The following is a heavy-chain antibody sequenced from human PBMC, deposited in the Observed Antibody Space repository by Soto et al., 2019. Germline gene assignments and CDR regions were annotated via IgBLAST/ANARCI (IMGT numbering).Heavy chain of an antibody. D-gene: IGHD6-13*01. CDR1: GFTFSSYA. Sequence: GGSLRLSCAASGFTFSSYAMSWVRQAPGKGLEWVSAISGSGGSTYYADSVKGRFTISRDNSKNTLYLQMNSLRAEDTAVYYCAMYSSSWRGFDYWGQGTLVTVSS. CDR2: ISGSGGST. CDR3: AMYSSSWRGFDY. J-gene: IGHJ4*02. V-gene: IGHV3-23*01.